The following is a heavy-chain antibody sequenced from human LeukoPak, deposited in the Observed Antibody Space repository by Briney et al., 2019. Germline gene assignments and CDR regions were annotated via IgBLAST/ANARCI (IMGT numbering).Heavy chain of an antibody. Sequence: PSETLSLTCTVSGASISSYYWSWIRQPPGKGLEWIGSIYHSGSTFYNPSLKSRVTISVDTSKNQFSLKLSSVTAADTAVYYCARDQDYYGSGSYGPDYWGQGTLVTVSS. J-gene: IGHJ4*02. CDR3: ARDQDYYGSGSYGPDY. CDR1: GASISSYY. D-gene: IGHD3-10*01. V-gene: IGHV4-38-2*02. CDR2: IYHSGST.